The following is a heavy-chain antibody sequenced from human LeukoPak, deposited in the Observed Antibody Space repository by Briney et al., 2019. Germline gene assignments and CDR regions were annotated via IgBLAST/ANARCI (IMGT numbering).Heavy chain of an antibody. CDR3: AREDYDYVWGSYRAYYFDY. CDR2: ISAYNGNT. V-gene: IGHV1-18*04. D-gene: IGHD3-16*02. J-gene: IGHJ4*02. Sequence: ASVKVSCKASGYTFTSYGISWVRQAPGQGLEWMGWISAYNGNTNYAQKLQGRVTMTTDTSMSTAYMELRSLRSDDTAVYYCAREDYDYVWGSYRAYYFDYWGQGTLVTVSS. CDR1: GYTFTSYG.